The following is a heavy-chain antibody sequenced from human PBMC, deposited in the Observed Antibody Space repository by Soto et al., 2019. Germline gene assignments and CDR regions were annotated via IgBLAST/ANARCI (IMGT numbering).Heavy chain of an antibody. J-gene: IGHJ4*02. CDR2: IYYSGIT. Sequence: QVQLQESGPGLVKPSETLSLTCTVSGGSISSYYWSWIRQPPGKGLEWIGYIYYSGITNYNPSLKSRVTISVDTSKNQFSLKLSSVTAADTAVYYCARVVPDYGGPSDFDYWGQGTLVTVSS. D-gene: IGHD4-17*01. CDR3: ARVVPDYGGPSDFDY. CDR1: GGSISSYY. V-gene: IGHV4-59*01.